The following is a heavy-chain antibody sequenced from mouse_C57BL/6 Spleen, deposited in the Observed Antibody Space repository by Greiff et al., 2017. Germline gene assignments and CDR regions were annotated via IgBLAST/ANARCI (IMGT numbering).Heavy chain of an antibody. CDR3: ARRGLRYYFDY. V-gene: IGHV1-42*01. CDR2: INPSTGGT. CDR1: GYSFTGYY. D-gene: IGHD1-1*01. J-gene: IGHJ2*01. Sequence: VQLQQSGPELVKPGASVKISCKASGYSFTGYYMNWVKQSPEKSLEWIGAINPSTGGTTYNQKFKAKATLTVDKSSSTAYMQLKSLTSEDSAVYYCARRGLRYYFDYWGQGTTLTVSS.